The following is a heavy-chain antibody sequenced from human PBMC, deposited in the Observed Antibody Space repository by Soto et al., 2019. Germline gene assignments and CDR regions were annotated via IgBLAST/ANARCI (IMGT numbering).Heavy chain of an antibody. CDR1: GYTFTTYY. J-gene: IGHJ5*02. CDR2: INPSGGST. CDR3: ARVVVPTTVTTSNWFDP. Sequence: QVQLVQSGADVKKPGASVKVSCKASGYTFTTYYIHWVRQAPGQGLEWMGIINPSGGSTNYAQRCQGGVTMASDTSTSTVYMERSSLRTDGTAVYYCARVVVPTTVTTSNWFDPWGQGTLVTVSS. D-gene: IGHD4-17*01. V-gene: IGHV1-46*01.